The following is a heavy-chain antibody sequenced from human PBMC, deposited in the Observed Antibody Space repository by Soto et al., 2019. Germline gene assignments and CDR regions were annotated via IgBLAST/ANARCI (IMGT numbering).Heavy chain of an antibody. V-gene: IGHV1-24*01. Sequence: ASVKVSCKVSGYTLTELSMHWVRQAPGKGLEWMGGFDPEDGETIYAQKFQGRVTMTEDTSTDTAYMELSSLRSEDTAVYYCATRGQYYYDSSGYRYIGYWGQGTLVTVSS. CDR3: ATRGQYYYDSSGYRYIGY. J-gene: IGHJ4*02. CDR2: FDPEDGET. D-gene: IGHD3-22*01. CDR1: GYTLTELS.